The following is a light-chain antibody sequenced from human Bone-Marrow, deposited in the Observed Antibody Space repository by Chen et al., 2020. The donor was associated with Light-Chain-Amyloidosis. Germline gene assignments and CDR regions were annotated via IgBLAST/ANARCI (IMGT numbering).Light chain of an antibody. CDR3: SSYTSTNTLV. V-gene: IGLV2-14*01. CDR1: SSDVGGDNH. CDR2: EVT. Sequence: QSALTQPASVSVSPGQSITISCTGTSSDVGGDNHVSWYQQHPDKAPKLMIYEVTNRPTWVPDSFSGSKSDNTASLTMSGLQTEDEADYFCSSYTSTNTLVFGSGTRVTVL. J-gene: IGLJ1*01.